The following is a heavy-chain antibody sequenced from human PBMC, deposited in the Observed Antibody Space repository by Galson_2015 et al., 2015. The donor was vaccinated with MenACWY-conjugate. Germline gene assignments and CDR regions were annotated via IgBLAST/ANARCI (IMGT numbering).Heavy chain of an antibody. CDR1: EFTFGDYA. Sequence: SLRLSCAASEFTFGDYAVSWVRQAPGKGLEWVGFIRSKAYGGTTEYAASVKGRFTISRDDSKSIAYLQMNSLKTEDTAVYYCTRVGYCAGGVCSPLGYWGQGTLVTVSS. D-gene: IGHD2-8*02. CDR3: TRVGYCAGGVCSPLGY. CDR2: IRSKAYGGTT. V-gene: IGHV3-49*04. J-gene: IGHJ4*02.